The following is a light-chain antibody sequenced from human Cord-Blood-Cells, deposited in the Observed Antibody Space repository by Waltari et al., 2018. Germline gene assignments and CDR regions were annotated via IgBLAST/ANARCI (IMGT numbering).Light chain of an antibody. Sequence: QSAMTQPAYVSGSPGQSITISCTGTSSDAGGYTYVSWYQQPTGKAPKLMIYDVSNRPSGVSNRFSGSKSGNTASLTISGLQAEDEADYYCSSYTSSSTVVFGGGTKLTVL. CDR3: SSYTSSSTVV. J-gene: IGLJ2*01. V-gene: IGLV2-14*01. CDR2: DVS. CDR1: SSDAGGYTY.